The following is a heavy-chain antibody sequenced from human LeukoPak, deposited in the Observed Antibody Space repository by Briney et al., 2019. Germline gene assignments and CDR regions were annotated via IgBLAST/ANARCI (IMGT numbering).Heavy chain of an antibody. Sequence: GGSLRLSCAASGFTFSSYSMNWVRQAPGKGLEWVSSICSSSSYIYYADSVKGRFTISRDNAKNSLYLQMNSLRAEDTAVYYCARDGTYYYDSKESPTWFYGPMDVWGKGTTVTVSS. CDR1: GFTFSSYS. CDR2: ICSSSSYI. J-gene: IGHJ6*03. CDR3: ARDGTYYYDSKESPTWFYGPMDV. D-gene: IGHD3-22*01. V-gene: IGHV3-21*01.